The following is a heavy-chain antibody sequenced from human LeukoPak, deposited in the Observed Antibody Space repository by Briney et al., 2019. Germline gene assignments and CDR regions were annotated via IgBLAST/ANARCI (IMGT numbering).Heavy chain of an antibody. V-gene: IGHV3-23*01. CDR1: GFTFSSYA. Sequence: GGSLRLSCAASGFTFSSYAMSWVRQAPGKGLEWVSTFSGSGGNTYYADSVKGRFTISRDNSKNTLYLQMNSLRAEDTAVYYCAKDLNLRYFDYWGQGTLVTVSS. D-gene: IGHD1-7*01. CDR2: FSGSGGNT. J-gene: IGHJ4*02. CDR3: AKDLNLRYFDY.